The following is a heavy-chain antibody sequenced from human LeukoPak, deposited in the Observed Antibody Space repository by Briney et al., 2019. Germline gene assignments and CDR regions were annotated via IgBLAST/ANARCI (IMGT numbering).Heavy chain of an antibody. CDR1: GCTSSSCW. D-gene: IGHD3-9*01. CDR3: ARVKLRYFDWLLYASLWDFFYGMDV. CDR2: ITQDGGAK. J-gene: IGHJ6*02. V-gene: IGHV3-7*01. Sequence: AGGPLSLSCAASGCTSSSCWMSWGRQAPGKRLGWGANITQDGGAKYSVDSVKGLITISRANAKNALYLQMNSLRAEDTAVYYGARVKLRYFDWLLYASLWDFFYGMDVWGQGTPVTVSS.